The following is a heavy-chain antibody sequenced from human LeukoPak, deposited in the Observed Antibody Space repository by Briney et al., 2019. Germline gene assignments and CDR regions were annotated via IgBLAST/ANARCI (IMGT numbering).Heavy chain of an antibody. CDR1: GFTFTSYA. CDR3: AKVRDTRDWFKDAFDI. D-gene: IGHD3/OR15-3a*01. Sequence: PGGSLRLSCAASGFTFTSYAMSWVRQAPGKGLEWESAITGTGGSTYYAASVKGRFTVSRDNSKNTLYLQMSSLRAEDTAMYYGAKVRDTRDWFKDAFDIWGQGTRVTVSS. J-gene: IGHJ3*02. V-gene: IGHV3-23*01. CDR2: ITGTGGST.